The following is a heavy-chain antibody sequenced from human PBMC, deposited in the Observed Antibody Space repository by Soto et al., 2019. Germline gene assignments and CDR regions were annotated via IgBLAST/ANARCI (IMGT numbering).Heavy chain of an antibody. CDR2: ISGSDGKT. V-gene: IGHV3-23*01. CDR3: ARWSYLDY. D-gene: IGHD3-3*01. Sequence: GSLRLSCAASGFSFGSYALSWVRQAAGKGLEWVSTISGSDGKTFYADSVKGRFSISRDTSQSTLYLQMNSLRADDTAMYYCARWSYLDYWGQGTRVTVSS. CDR1: GFSFGSYA. J-gene: IGHJ4*02.